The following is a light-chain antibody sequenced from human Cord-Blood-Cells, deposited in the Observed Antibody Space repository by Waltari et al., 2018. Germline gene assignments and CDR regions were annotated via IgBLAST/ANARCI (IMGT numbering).Light chain of an antibody. Sequence: QSALTQPASVSGSPGQSITISCTGTSSDVGCYNLVSWYQQHPGKAPKLMIYEGSKRPSGVSNRFSGSKSGNTASLTISGLHAEDEADYCCCSYAGSSTVVFGGGTKLTVL. CDR3: CSYAGSSTVV. V-gene: IGLV2-23*01. J-gene: IGLJ2*01. CDR1: SSDVGCYNL. CDR2: EGS.